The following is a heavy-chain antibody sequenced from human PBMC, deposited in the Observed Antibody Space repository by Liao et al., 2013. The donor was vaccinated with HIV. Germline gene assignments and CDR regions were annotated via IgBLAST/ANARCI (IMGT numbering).Heavy chain of an antibody. Sequence: QVQLHQSGPRLLKPSETLTLTCTVSGGSISSDHYYWSWIRQPPEGLEWIGRIDYSGSTYYTPSLTSRVTISVDTSKNQFSLKLSSVTAADTAVYYCARVDQYYDYWRGYENWFDPWGQGTLVTVSS. V-gene: IGHV4-39*07. CDR3: ARVDQYYDYWRGYENWFDP. CDR1: GGSISSDHYY. CDR2: IDYSGST. D-gene: IGHD3-3*01. J-gene: IGHJ5*02.